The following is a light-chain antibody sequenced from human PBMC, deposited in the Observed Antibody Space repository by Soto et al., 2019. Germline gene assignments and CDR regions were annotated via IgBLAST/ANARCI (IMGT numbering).Light chain of an antibody. J-gene: IGKJ4*01. V-gene: IGKV1-39*01. CDR3: QQSYNTPLT. CDR2: ATS. CDR1: QSISSY. Sequence: DIQMTQSPSSLSASVGDRVTITCRASQSISSYLHWYQQKPGKAPKLLIYATSSLQSGVPSRFSGSGSGTDSTLTISSLQPEDFATYYCQQSYNTPLTFGGGTKVEIK.